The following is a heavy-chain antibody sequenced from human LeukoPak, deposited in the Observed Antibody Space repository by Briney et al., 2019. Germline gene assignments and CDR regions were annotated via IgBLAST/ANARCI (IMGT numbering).Heavy chain of an antibody. Sequence: SETLSLTCAVSGGSISSCGYSWSWIRQPPGKGLEWIGYIYHSGSTYYNPSLKSRVTISVDTSKNQFSLKLSSVTAADTAVYYCARVSAWVSFDYWGRGTLVTVSS. D-gene: IGHD1-26*01. V-gene: IGHV4-30-2*01. CDR2: IYHSGST. CDR1: GGSISSCGYS. CDR3: ARVSAWVSFDY. J-gene: IGHJ4*02.